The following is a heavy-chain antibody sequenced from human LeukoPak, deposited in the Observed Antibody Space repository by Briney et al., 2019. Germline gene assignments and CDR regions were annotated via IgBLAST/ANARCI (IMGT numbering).Heavy chain of an antibody. CDR1: GGSLISYY. CDR3: ARIKWELDAFDI. V-gene: IGHV4-4*07. D-gene: IGHD1-26*01. Sequence: SETLSLTCTVSGGSLISYYWSWIRQPAGKGLEWIGRVYNSGSTNYNPSLKSRVTISVDKSKNQFSLKLSSVTAADTAVYHCARIKWELDAFDIWGQGTMVTVSS. CDR2: VYNSGST. J-gene: IGHJ3*02.